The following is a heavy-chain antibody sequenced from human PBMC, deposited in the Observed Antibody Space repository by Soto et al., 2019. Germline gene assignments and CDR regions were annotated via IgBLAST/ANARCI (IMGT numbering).Heavy chain of an antibody. CDR1: GYTFTSYD. V-gene: IGHV1-8*01. Sequence: ASVKVSCKASGYTFTSYDINWVRQATGEGLEWMGWMNPNSGNTGYAQKFQGRVTMTRNTSISTAYMELSSLRSEDTAVYYCARGALGGGSGIYYNEIWFDPWGQGTLVTVSS. CDR3: ARGALGGGSGIYYNEIWFDP. CDR2: MNPNSGNT. D-gene: IGHD3-10*01. J-gene: IGHJ5*02.